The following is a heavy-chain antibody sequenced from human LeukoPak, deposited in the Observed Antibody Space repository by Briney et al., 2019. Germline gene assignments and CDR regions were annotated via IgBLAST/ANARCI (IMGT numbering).Heavy chain of an antibody. CDR3: ARSGSPGIAAAFFDY. V-gene: IGHV1-2*02. Sequence: ASVKVSCKASGYTFTGYYMHWVPQAPGQGLEWMGWINPNSGGTNYAQKFQGRVTMTRDTSISTAYMELSRLRSDDTAVYYCARSGSPGIAAAFFDYWGQGTLVTVSS. CDR2: INPNSGGT. D-gene: IGHD6-13*01. CDR1: GYTFTGYY. J-gene: IGHJ4*02.